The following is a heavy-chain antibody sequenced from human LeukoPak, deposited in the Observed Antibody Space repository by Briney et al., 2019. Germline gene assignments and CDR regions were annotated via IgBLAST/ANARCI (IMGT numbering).Heavy chain of an antibody. D-gene: IGHD1-1*01. V-gene: IGHV3-21*01. CDR2: ISSSSSYK. CDR3: ARSAAGTYY. Sequence: PGGSLRLSCAASGFTVSSNYMTWVRQAPGKGLEWVSSISSSSSYKYYTDSVKGRFTISRDNAKNSLYLQMNSLRAEDTAVYYCARSAAGTYYWGQGTLVTVSS. J-gene: IGHJ4*02. CDR1: GFTVSSNY.